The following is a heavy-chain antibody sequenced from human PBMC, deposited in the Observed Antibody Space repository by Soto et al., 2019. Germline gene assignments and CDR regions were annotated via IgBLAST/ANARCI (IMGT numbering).Heavy chain of an antibody. Sequence: QITLKESGPTLVKPTQTLTLTCSFSGFSLSAYGVRVIWFRQPPGETLEWLALIHWNDDKRYSPYLESRLTITKDTSKNQVVLTLTNLDPLDTGTYFCAHTKDSSGFLTSWGQGILVTVSS. CDR3: AHTKDSSGFLTS. CDR2: IHWNDDK. D-gene: IGHD3-22*01. V-gene: IGHV2-5*01. CDR1: GFSLSAYGVR. J-gene: IGHJ5*02.